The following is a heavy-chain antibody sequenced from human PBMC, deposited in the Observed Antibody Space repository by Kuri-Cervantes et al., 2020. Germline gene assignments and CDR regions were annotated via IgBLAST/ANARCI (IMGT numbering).Heavy chain of an antibody. CDR2: IKQDGSEK. Sequence: GGSLRLSCAASGFTFSSYAMSWVRQAPGKGLEWVANIKQDGSEKYYVDSVKGRFTISRDNAKNSLYLQMNSLRAEDTAVYYCALIDFYASSWYYDSWGPGTLVTVSS. CDR1: GFTFSSYA. J-gene: IGHJ4*02. V-gene: IGHV3-7*01. CDR3: ALIDFYASSWYYDS. D-gene: IGHD6-13*01.